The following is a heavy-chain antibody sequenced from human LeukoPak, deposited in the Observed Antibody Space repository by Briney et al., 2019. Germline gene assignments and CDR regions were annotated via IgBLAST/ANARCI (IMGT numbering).Heavy chain of an antibody. D-gene: IGHD6-19*01. Sequence: GGSLRLSCAASGFTVSSNSMSWVRQAPGEGLEWVSVIYSGGSTYYADSVKGRFTISRDNSKNTLYLQMNSLRAEDTAVYYCARRAAVAGDFDYWGQGTLVTVSS. V-gene: IGHV3-66*01. J-gene: IGHJ4*02. CDR2: IYSGGST. CDR1: GFTVSSNS. CDR3: ARRAAVAGDFDY.